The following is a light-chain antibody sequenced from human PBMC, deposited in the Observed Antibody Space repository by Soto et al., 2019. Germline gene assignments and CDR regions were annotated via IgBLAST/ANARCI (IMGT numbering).Light chain of an antibody. V-gene: IGKV3-11*01. Sequence: EIVLTQSPATLSLSPGERATLSCRASQSVSSYLAWYQQKPGQAPRLLIYDASNRATGIPARFSGSGSGTDFTLTISSLVPEDFAVYYCQQRITFGGGTKVEIK. CDR3: QQRIT. CDR1: QSVSSY. CDR2: DAS. J-gene: IGKJ4*01.